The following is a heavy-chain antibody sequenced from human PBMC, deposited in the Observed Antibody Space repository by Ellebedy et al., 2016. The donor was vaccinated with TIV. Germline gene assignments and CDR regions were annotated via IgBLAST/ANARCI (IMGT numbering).Heavy chain of an antibody. CDR1: GFNFRRYW. CDR3: ARRASYGDYAVQVNPWFDP. J-gene: IGHJ5*02. D-gene: IGHD4-17*01. V-gene: IGHV3-7*01. Sequence: GESLKISCAASGFNFRRYWMTWVRQAPGKGLEWVAKIRQEGDEIYYVESVKGRFTISRDNAKTSLFLQMNSLRVEDTAVYYCARRASYGDYAVQVNPWFDPWGQGTLVTVSS. CDR2: IRQEGDEI.